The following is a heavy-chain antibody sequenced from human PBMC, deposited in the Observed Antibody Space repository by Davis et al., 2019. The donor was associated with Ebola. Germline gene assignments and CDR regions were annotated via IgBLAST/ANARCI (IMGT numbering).Heavy chain of an antibody. Sequence: PGGSLRLSCAASGLTFSSYNMNWIRQAPGKGLEWVSSISATARYTYYADSVEGRFTISRDNARDSVYLQMNSLRVEDTAIYFCAGDIRRGENYGWFDPWGHGTLVTVSS. V-gene: IGHV3-21*06. CDR3: AGDIRRGENYGWFDP. J-gene: IGHJ5*02. CDR1: GLTFSSYN. D-gene: IGHD4/OR15-4a*01. CDR2: ISATARYT.